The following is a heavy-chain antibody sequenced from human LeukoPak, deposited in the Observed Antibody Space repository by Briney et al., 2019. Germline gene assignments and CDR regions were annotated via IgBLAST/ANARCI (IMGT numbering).Heavy chain of an antibody. J-gene: IGHJ5*02. CDR1: GFTFSSYW. CDR3: ARDYYMGIVDQ. D-gene: IGHD3-22*01. CDR2: ISYDGSNK. Sequence: GGSLRLSCAASGFTFSSYWMSWVRQAPGKGLEWVAVISYDGSNKYYADSVRGRLTISRDNAKNTLYLQMNSLRVEDTSVYYCARDYYMGIVDQWGQGTRVTVSS. V-gene: IGHV3-30*03.